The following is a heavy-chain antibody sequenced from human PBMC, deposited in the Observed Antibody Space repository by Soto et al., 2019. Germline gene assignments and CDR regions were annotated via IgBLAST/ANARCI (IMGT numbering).Heavy chain of an antibody. J-gene: IGHJ4*02. CDR3: ARVGYLCSGGSCSSYFDY. Sequence: SENLSLTCAVYGGSFSGYYWSWIRQPPGKGLEWIGEIDHSGSTNYNPSLKSRVTISVDTSKNQFSLKLSSVTAADTAVYYCARVGYLCSGGSCSSYFDYWGQGTLVTVSS. D-gene: IGHD2-15*01. CDR1: GGSFSGYY. V-gene: IGHV4-34*01. CDR2: IDHSGST.